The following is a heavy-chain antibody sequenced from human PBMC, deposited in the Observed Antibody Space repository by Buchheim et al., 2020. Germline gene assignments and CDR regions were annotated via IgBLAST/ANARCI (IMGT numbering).Heavy chain of an antibody. CDR3: ARGSGDSPAIDF. J-gene: IGHJ4*02. CDR1: GFTFSSHT. V-gene: IGHV3-21*01. CDR2: IGSSGGYI. Sequence: EVQLVESGGGLVKPGGSLRLSCALSGFTFSSHTMNWVRQAPGKGLEWVSSIGSSGGYIYYADSVEGRFTISRDNAKNSLVLQMVSLRDEDSAVYYCARGSGDSPAIDFWGQGTL. D-gene: IGHD2-21*01.